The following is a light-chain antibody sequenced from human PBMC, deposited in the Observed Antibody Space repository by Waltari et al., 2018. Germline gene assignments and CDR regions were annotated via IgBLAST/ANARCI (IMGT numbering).Light chain of an antibody. CDR2: GNN. V-gene: IGLV1-40*01. CDR1: SSNIGAGYD. J-gene: IGLJ1*01. Sequence: QSVLTQPPSVSGAPGQRVTISCTGSSSNIGAGYDVHWYQQLPGAAPKLLIYGNNNRPSGVPDRFSGSKSCTSACLAITGLHAGDVADYYCQSYDSSLSGYVFGTGTKVTVL. CDR3: QSYDSSLSGYV.